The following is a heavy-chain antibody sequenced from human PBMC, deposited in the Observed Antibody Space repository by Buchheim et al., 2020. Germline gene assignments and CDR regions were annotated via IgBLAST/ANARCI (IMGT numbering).Heavy chain of an antibody. D-gene: IGHD3/OR15-3a*01. Sequence: EVQVVESGGGLVQPGGSLRLSCAASGFTFSSYAMTWVRQAPGKGLEWVSTIFNTAGGAYYADSVKGRFTISRDNSQNMVYLQMNTLGAEDTALYYCARRMTFGATPGIDPWGQGTL. CDR1: GFTFSSYA. V-gene: IGHV3-23*04. J-gene: IGHJ5*02. CDR2: IFNTAGGA. CDR3: ARRMTFGATPGIDP.